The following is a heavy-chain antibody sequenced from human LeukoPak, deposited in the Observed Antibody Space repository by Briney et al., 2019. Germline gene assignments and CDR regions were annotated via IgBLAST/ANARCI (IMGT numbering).Heavy chain of an antibody. CDR3: VRRAFDSSGNYPFDP. D-gene: IGHD3-22*01. CDR1: GFSFSSYW. V-gene: IGHV3-74*01. CDR2: IKRDESTT. J-gene: IGHJ5*02. Sequence: GGSLRLSCAASGFSFSSYWMHWVRQAPGKGLVWVPRIKRDESTTSYADSVKGRFTISRDNAKNTLYLQMNSLRAEDTAVYYCVRRAFDSSGNYPFDPWGQGTLVTVSS.